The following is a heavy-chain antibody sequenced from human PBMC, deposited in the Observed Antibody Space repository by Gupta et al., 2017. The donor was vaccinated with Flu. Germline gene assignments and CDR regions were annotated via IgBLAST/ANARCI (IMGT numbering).Heavy chain of an antibody. V-gene: IGHV3-30*18. D-gene: IGHD3-22*01. CDR2: ISYDGSSK. Sequence: QVQLVESGGGVVQPGRSLRLSCAASGFTFSSYGMHWVRQAPGKGLEWVAVISYDGSSKYYADSVKGRFTISRDNSKNTLYLQMNSLRAEDTAVYYCAKDFGVYDSSGTPCDYWGQGTLVTVSS. CDR3: AKDFGVYDSSGTPCDY. CDR1: GFTFSSYG. J-gene: IGHJ4*02.